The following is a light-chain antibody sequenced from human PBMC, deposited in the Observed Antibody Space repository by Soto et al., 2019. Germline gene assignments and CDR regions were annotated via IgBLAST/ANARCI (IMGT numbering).Light chain of an antibody. J-gene: IGKJ1*01. Sequence: DIQMTQSPSTLSASVGDRVTLTCRASQTISTWLAWYQQKPGKAPKPLIYDASSLESGVPTRFSGSGSGTEFTLTISSLQPDDFATYYCQHYETYWTFGQGPKV. CDR1: QTISTW. CDR3: QHYETYWT. CDR2: DAS. V-gene: IGKV1-5*01.